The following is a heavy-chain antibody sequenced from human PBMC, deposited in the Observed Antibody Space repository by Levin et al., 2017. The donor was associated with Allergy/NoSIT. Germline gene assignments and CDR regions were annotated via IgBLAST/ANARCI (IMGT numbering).Heavy chain of an antibody. V-gene: IGHV3-30*04. CDR3: ARGQVAVAGNDY. Sequence: PGGSLRLSCAASGFTFSSYAMHWVRQAPGKGLEWVAVISYDGSNKYYADSVKGRFTISRDNSKNTLYLQMNSLRAEDTAVYYCARGQVAVAGNDYWGQGTLVTVSS. D-gene: IGHD6-19*01. CDR1: GFTFSSYA. CDR2: ISYDGSNK. J-gene: IGHJ4*02.